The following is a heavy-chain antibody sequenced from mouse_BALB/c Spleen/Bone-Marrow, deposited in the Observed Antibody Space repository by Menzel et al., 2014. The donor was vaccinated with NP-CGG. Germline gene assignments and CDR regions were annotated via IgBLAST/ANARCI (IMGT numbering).Heavy chain of an antibody. D-gene: IGHD3-1*01. V-gene: IGHV2-9*02. CDR2: IWDGGST. J-gene: IGHJ3*01. CDR3: ARDRGPPY. Sequence: VMLVESGPGLVAPSQRLSITCTVSGLSLTSYGVHWVRQPPGKGLEWLGVIWDGGSTNYNSALMSRLSISKDNSKSQVFLKMNSLQTDDTAMYYCARDRGPPYWGQGTLVAVSA. CDR1: GLSLTSYG.